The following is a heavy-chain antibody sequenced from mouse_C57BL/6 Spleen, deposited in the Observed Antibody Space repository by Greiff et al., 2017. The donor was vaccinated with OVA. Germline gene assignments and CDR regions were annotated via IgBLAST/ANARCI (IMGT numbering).Heavy chain of an antibody. CDR2: IRGGGGNT. CDR1: GFPFSSYT. J-gene: IGHJ2*01. V-gene: IGHV5-9*01. CDR3: ARHEGSYFDY. Sequence: DVHLVESGGGLVKPGGSLKLSCAASGFPFSSYTMSWVRQTPETRLDLVATIRGGGGNTYYPDSVKGRFTIFRENAKNTLYLQMSSLRSEDTALYYCARHEGSYFDYWGQGTTLTVSS.